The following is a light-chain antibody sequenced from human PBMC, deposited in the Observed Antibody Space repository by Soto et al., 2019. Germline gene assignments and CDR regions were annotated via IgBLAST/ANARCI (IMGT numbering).Light chain of an antibody. CDR3: QQYNNWPYT. V-gene: IGKV3-15*01. CDR2: GAS. Sequence: EIVMTQSPATLSVSPGERATLSCRASQSVSSNLAWYQQKPGQAPRLLIYGASTRATGIPARFSGSRSGTESTLTFSSLQSEDFAVYYCQQYNNWPYTFGQGTKLEIK. CDR1: QSVSSN. J-gene: IGKJ2*01.